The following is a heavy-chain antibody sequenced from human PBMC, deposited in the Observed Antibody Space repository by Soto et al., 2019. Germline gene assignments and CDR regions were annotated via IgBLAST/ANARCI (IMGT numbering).Heavy chain of an antibody. V-gene: IGHV3-23*01. CDR3: ARNQLGVSDY. D-gene: IGHD7-27*01. CDR2: ISGSGTTA. CDR1: GFTFNKYA. Sequence: EVQLSESGGGLVQPGGSLRLSCVASGFTFNKYAMTWVRQAPGKGLEWVSIISGSGTTAFYADSVKGRFTISRDNSKDTLYLQMNSLRAGDTALYYCARNQLGVSDYWGQGTLVTVSA. J-gene: IGHJ4*02.